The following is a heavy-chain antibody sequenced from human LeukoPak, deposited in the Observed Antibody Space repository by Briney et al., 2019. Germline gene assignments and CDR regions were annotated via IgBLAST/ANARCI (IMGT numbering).Heavy chain of an antibody. CDR1: GFTFSSYA. V-gene: IGHV3-23*01. J-gene: IGHJ6*03. CDR3: AKSGTYCSSTSCYGNYCYYYMDV. D-gene: IGHD2-2*01. Sequence: GGSLRLSCAASGFTFSSYAMSWVRQAPGKGLEWVSAISGSGGSTYYADSVKGRFTISRDNSKNTLYLQMNSLRAEDTAVYYCAKSGTYCSSTSCYGNYCYYYMDVWGKGTTVTVSS. CDR2: ISGSGGST.